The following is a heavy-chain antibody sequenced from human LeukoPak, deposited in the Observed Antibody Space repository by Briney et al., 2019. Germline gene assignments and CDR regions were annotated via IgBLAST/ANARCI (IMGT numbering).Heavy chain of an antibody. J-gene: IGHJ5*02. CDR3: ARGEYYDSSGYTRDWFDP. D-gene: IGHD3-22*01. CDR2: INAGNGNT. CDR1: GYTFTSYA. Sequence: ASVKVSCKASGYTFTSYAMHWVRQAPGQRLEWMGWINAGNGNTKYSQKFQGRVTMTTDTSTSTAYMELRSLRSDDTAVYYCARGEYYDSSGYTRDWFDPWGQGTLVTVSS. V-gene: IGHV1-3*01.